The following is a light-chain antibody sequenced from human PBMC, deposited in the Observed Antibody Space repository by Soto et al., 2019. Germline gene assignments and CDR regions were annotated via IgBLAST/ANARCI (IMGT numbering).Light chain of an antibody. J-gene: IGKJ2*01. CDR3: QQIYNFPQT. Sequence: DIRMTQSPSSLSASVGDRVTITCRASQSISSSLNWFQQKPGKAPKLLVFAASGVQTGVPSRFSGSKSGTNFTLTINSLQPEDFATYYCQQIYNFPQTFGQGTKLEIK. V-gene: IGKV1-39*01. CDR1: QSISSS. CDR2: AAS.